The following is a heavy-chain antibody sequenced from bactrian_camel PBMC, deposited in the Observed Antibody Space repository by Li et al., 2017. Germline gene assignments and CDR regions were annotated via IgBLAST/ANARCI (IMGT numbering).Heavy chain of an antibody. CDR2: ILSDGTS. CDR3: AAILNLGRGRACVGKRPNY. D-gene: IGHD1*01. Sequence: HVQLVESGGGSVQAGGSLKLSCVASGGFIFSNCGMGWYRQVPGKERELVSEILSDGTSNVGDFVKGRFTISEDLAKNTVYLEMNNLNTDDTGVYLCAAILNLGRGRACVGKRPNYWGQGTQVTVS. CDR1: GGFIFSNCG. V-gene: IGHV3S53*01. J-gene: IGHJ4*01.